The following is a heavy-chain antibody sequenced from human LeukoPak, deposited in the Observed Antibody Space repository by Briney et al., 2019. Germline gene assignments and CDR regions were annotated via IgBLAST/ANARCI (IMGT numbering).Heavy chain of an antibody. CDR2: INSDGSRT. CDR3: ARQPDY. Sequence: GGSLRVSCAASGFTCSYYWMHWVRQAPGKGLVWVSHINSDGSRTNYADSVKGRFTISRDNAKNTLYLQMNSLRAEDTAVYYCARQPDYWGQGTLVTVSS. J-gene: IGHJ4*02. D-gene: IGHD1-14*01. CDR1: GFTCSYYW. V-gene: IGHV3-74*01.